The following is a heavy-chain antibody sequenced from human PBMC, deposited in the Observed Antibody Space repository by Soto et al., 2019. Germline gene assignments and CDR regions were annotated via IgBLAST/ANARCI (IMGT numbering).Heavy chain of an antibody. CDR2: ISGTGTKT. CDR1: GFTFSSRT. V-gene: IGHV3-23*01. CDR3: AERERYCSGAGCRV. D-gene: IGHD2-15*01. Sequence: EVQLLESGGGLVQPGGSLRLSCAASGFTFSSRTMNWVRQAPGKGLEWVSAISGTGTKTYYADSVRGRFTISRDTSKNTLYLQMNSLRADDTAVYYCAERERYCSGAGCRVWGQGTLVTVSS. J-gene: IGHJ1*01.